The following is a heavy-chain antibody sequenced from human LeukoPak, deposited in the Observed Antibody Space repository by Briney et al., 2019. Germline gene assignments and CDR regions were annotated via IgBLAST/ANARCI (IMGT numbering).Heavy chain of an antibody. V-gene: IGHV3-30*02. CDR3: AKISSSAEPNFDY. J-gene: IGHJ4*02. D-gene: IGHD1-14*01. CDR2: IWPDGSKK. Sequence: GGSLRLSCAASGFTFRTYAMHWVCQAPGKGLEWVAFIWPDGSKKFYSDSVKGRFTISRDNSNHTLYLQMNSLRPEDTALYFCAKISSSAEPNFDYWGQGILLTVSS. CDR1: GFTFRTYA.